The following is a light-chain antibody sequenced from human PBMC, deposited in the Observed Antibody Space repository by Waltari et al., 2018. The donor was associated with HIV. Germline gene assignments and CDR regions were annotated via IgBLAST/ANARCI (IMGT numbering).Light chain of an antibody. CDR1: SLRSYY. J-gene: IGLJ2*01. CDR3: NSRDSSGNLVV. Sequence: SSELTQDPAVSVALGQPVRFTCQGDSLRSYYASWYQQKPGQAPVLVIYGKNNRPSGIPDRFSGSSSGNTASLTITGAQAEDEADYYCNSRDSSGNLVVFGGGTKLTVL. CDR2: GKN. V-gene: IGLV3-19*01.